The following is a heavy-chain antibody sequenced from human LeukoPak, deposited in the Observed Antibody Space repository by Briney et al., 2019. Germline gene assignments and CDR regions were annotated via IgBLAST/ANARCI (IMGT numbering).Heavy chain of an antibody. V-gene: IGHV3-30-3*01. CDR3: ARGSSGDYNDY. CDR2: ISYDGSNK. J-gene: IGHJ4*02. D-gene: IGHD3-10*01. CDR1: GFTFSSYA. Sequence: GGSLRLSCAASGFTFSSYAMPWVRQAPGKGLGWVAVISYDGSNKYYADSVKGRFTISRDNSKNTLYLQMNSLRAEDTAVYYCARGSSGDYNDYWGQGTLVTVSS.